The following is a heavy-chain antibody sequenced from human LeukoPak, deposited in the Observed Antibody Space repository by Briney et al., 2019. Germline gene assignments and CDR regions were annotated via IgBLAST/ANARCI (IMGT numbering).Heavy chain of an antibody. CDR1: GFTFGDYA. Sequence: GGSLRLSCTASGFTFGDYAMTWVRQAPGEGLEWVGFIRSNLYGGTPEYAASVKGRFTISRDDSNSSAYLEMDSLKTDDTAVYYCTRDQTPYYWGQGTLVTVSS. CDR2: IRSNLYGGTP. V-gene: IGHV3-49*04. CDR3: TRDQTPYY. J-gene: IGHJ4*02.